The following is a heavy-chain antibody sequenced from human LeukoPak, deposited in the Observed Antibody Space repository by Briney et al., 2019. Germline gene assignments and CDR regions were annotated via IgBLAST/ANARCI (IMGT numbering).Heavy chain of an antibody. V-gene: IGHV3-30*04. Sequence: GGSLRLSCAASGFTFSNYAMSWVRQAPGKGLEWVAAISYDGPNKRYADSVKGRFTISRDNSKNTLYLQMNSLRAEDTAVYYCARGVRIAVAGYIDYWGQGTLVTVSS. CDR2: ISYDGPNK. D-gene: IGHD6-19*01. J-gene: IGHJ4*02. CDR1: GFTFSNYA. CDR3: ARGVRIAVAGYIDY.